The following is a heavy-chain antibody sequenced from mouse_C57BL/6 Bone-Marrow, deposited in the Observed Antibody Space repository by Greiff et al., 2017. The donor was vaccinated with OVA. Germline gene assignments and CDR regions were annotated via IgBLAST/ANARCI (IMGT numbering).Heavy chain of an antibody. CDR1: GYTFTSYW. CDR2: IYPGSGST. V-gene: IGHV1-55*01. Sequence: VQLQQPGAELVKPGASVKMSCKASGYTFTSYWITWVKQRPGQGLEWIGDIYPGSGSTNYNEKFKSKATLTVDTSSSTAYMQLSSLTSEDSAVYYCASPGSSYQAWFAYWGQGTLVTVSA. CDR3: ASPGSSYQAWFAY. D-gene: IGHD1-1*01. J-gene: IGHJ3*01.